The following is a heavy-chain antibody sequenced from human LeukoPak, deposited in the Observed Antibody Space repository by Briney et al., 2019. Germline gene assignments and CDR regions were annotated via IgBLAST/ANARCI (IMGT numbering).Heavy chain of an antibody. CDR2: ISTYNVDS. J-gene: IGHJ4*02. CDR1: GYTFTTYG. V-gene: IGHV1-18*01. D-gene: IGHD3-3*01. CDR3: ARDDCITSGIRGLGCIDY. Sequence: ASVKVSCKTSGYTFTTYGLSWLRQVPGQGLEWMGWISTYNVDSNTARKFEGRFTMTTDTSTSTVYMGLRSLRSDDAAVYYCARDDCITSGIRGLGCIDYWGQGTLVTVSS.